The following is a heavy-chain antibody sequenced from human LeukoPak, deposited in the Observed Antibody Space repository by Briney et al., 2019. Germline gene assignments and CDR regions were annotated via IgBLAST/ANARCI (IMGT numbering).Heavy chain of an antibody. D-gene: IGHD2/OR15-2a*01. Sequence: GGSLRLSCAASGFTFSNYGMSWVRQAPGKGLEWVSSISGTGGGTYYADSVRGRFTISRDNSKNTLYLQMNSLRAEDTAVYYCAKDSPSLLLGLPTDWGQGTLVTVSS. CDR1: GFTFSNYG. J-gene: IGHJ4*02. V-gene: IGHV3-23*01. CDR2: ISGTGGGT. CDR3: AKDSPSLLLGLPTD.